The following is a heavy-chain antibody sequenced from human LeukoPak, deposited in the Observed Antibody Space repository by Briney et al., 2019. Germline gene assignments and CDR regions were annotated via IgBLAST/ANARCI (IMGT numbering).Heavy chain of an antibody. CDR2: ISSSGSTI. CDR3: AKDKGSGYSGFRHMDV. J-gene: IGHJ6*03. D-gene: IGHD5-12*01. V-gene: IGHV3-11*01. CDR1: GFTFSDYY. Sequence: PGGSLRLSCAASGFTFSDYYMSWIRQAPGKGLEWVSYISSSGSTIYYADSVKGRFTISRDNAKNSLYLQVNSLRAEDTALYYCAKDKGSGYSGFRHMDVWGKGTTLTVSS.